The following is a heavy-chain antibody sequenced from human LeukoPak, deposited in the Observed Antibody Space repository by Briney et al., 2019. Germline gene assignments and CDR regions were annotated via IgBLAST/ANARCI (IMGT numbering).Heavy chain of an antibody. CDR1: GYTFTSYG. CDR3: AKATHNWNPFDP. CDR2: ISAYNGNT. Sequence: ASVKVSCKASGYTFTSYGISWVRQAPGQGLEWMGWISAYNGNTNYAQKLQGRVTMTTDTSTSTAYMELRSLTSDDTAVYYCAKATHNWNPFDPWGQGTLVTVSS. J-gene: IGHJ5*02. V-gene: IGHV1-18*01. D-gene: IGHD1-1*01.